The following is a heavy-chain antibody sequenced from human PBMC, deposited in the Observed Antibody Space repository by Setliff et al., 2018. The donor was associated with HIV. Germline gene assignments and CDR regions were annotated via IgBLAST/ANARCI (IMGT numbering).Heavy chain of an antibody. CDR3: VRELVGYFQH. Sequence: SETLSLTCIVSGGSIVNNNYYWGWIRQPPGKGLEWIGSVYYSGSTYYNPSLKSRVSISVDRSKNQFSLKVNSVTAADTAVYYCVRELVGYFQHWGQGTLVTVSS. V-gene: IGHV4-39*02. CDR1: GGSIVNNNYY. J-gene: IGHJ1*01. D-gene: IGHD2-2*01. CDR2: VYYSGST.